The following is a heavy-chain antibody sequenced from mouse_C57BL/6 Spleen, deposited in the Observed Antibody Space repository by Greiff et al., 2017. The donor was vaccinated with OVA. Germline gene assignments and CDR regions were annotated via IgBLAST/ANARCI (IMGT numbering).Heavy chain of an antibody. J-gene: IGHJ4*01. D-gene: IGHD2-5*01. CDR1: GYSFTDYN. Sequence: EVQLKEPGPELVKPGASVKISCKASGYSFTDYNMNWVKQSNGKSFEWFGVFNLNYGTTSFHQKFKGKATFTVDQSSSTAYMQLNSLTSEDSAVYYCARSGSNDYYTMDYWGQGTSVTVSS. V-gene: IGHV1-39*01. CDR3: ARSGSNDYYTMDY. CDR2: FNLNYGTT.